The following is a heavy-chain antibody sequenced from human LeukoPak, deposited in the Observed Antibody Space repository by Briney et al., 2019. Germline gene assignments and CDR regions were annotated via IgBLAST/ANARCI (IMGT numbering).Heavy chain of an antibody. D-gene: IGHD5-18*01. CDR3: ARVRGYSYGRYFDY. V-gene: IGHV1-18*04. Sequence: GASVKVSCKASGYTFTGYYMHWVRQAPGQGLEWMGWISAYNGNTNYAQKLQGRVTMTTDTSTSTASMELRSLRSDDTAVYYCARVRGYSYGRYFDYWGQGTLVTASS. CDR2: ISAYNGNT. CDR1: GYTFTGYY. J-gene: IGHJ4*02.